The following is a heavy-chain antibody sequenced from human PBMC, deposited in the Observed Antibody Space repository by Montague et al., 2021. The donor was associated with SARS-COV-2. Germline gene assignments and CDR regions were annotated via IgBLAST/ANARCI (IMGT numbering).Heavy chain of an antibody. Sequence: SETLSLTCDVSGGSVYSNADHLNSDYWAWVRQSPGRGLEWIGSVXWRGQTWQNPSFRGRLTMSVDTSKNSVPLRLPSVTAADTAMYYCTGQRWRGRFDPWGLGTLVIVSS. CDR1: GGSVYSNADHLNSDY. CDR3: TGQRWRGRFDP. CDR2: VXWRGQT. D-gene: IGHD2-15*01. V-gene: IGHV4-39*01. J-gene: IGHJ5*02.